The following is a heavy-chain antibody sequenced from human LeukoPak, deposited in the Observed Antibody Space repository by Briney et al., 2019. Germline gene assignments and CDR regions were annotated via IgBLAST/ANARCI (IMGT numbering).Heavy chain of an antibody. CDR2: IIPIFGTA. CDR1: GGTFSSYA. CDR3: AREGGYSSGWYATDAFDI. V-gene: IGHV1-69*13. D-gene: IGHD6-19*01. Sequence: ASVKVSCKASGGTFSSYAISWVRQAPGQGLEWMGGIIPIFGTANYAQKFLGRVTITADESTSTAYMELSSLRSEDTAVYYCAREGGYSSGWYATDAFDIWGQGTMVTVSS. J-gene: IGHJ3*02.